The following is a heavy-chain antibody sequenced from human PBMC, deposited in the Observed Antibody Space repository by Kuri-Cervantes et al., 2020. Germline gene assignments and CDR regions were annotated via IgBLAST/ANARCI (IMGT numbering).Heavy chain of an antibody. V-gene: IGHV1-2*02. CDR2: INPNSGGT. J-gene: IGHJ5*02. D-gene: IGHD6-19*01. Sequence: ASVKVSCKASGYTFTGYYMHWVRQAPGQGLEWMGWINPNSGGTNYAQKFQGRVTMTRDTSISTAYMELSRLRSDDTAVYYCARIPGIAVAGIDNWFDPWGQGTLVTDSS. CDR1: GYTFTGYY. CDR3: ARIPGIAVAGIDNWFDP.